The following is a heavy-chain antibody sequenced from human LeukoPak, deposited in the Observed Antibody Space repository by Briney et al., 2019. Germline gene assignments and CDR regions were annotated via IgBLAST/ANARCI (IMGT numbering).Heavy chain of an antibody. D-gene: IGHD2-15*01. CDR1: GGSISGYF. Sequence: PSETLSLTCTVSGGSISGYFWSWIRQPPGKGLEWIGYIHASGSTNQSPSLKSRVTISVDTSKNQFSLKLTSVTAADTAVYYCARGRAATRVGMDVWGQGTTVTVSS. J-gene: IGHJ6*02. CDR2: IHASGST. CDR3: ARGRAATRVGMDV. V-gene: IGHV4-59*01.